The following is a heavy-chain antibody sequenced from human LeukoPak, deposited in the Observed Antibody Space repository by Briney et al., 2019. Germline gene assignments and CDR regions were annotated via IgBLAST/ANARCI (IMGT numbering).Heavy chain of an antibody. CDR1: GFSLSGYW. CDR3: ARGGYSFDY. Sequence: GGSLRLSCAVYGFSLSGYWMSWVRQAPGRGLEWVARLHADGNEKYFVHSVKGRFTVSRDNAKNSLYLQMNSLRVEDTAVYYCARGGYSFDYLGQGTLVTVSS. D-gene: IGHD5-12*01. J-gene: IGHJ4*02. V-gene: IGHV3-7*01. CDR2: LHADGNEK.